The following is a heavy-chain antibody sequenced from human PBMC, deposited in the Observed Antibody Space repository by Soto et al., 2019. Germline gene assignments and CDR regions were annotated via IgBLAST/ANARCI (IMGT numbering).Heavy chain of an antibody. J-gene: IGHJ4*02. Sequence: QVQLVQSGAEVKKPGYSVKVSCKASGGTCSMNTISWVRQAPGQGHEWMGRIIPILGIANYAQKFQGRVTITADKSTSTAYMELSSLRSEDTAVYYFAREPGAYRGGDCYPFDYWGQGTLVTVSS. CDR1: GGTCSMNT. CDR3: AREPGAYRGGDCYPFDY. V-gene: IGHV1-69*08. D-gene: IGHD2-21*02. CDR2: IIPILGIA.